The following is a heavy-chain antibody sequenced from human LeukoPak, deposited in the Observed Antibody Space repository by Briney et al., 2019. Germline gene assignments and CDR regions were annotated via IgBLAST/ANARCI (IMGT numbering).Heavy chain of an antibody. J-gene: IGHJ4*02. Sequence: PSETLSLTCTVSGGSISSSSYYWGWIRQPPGKGLEWIGSIYYSGSTWYNPSLKSRVIISVDTSKKQFSLKLSSVTVADTAVYYCAGQGGSYPFDYWGQGTLVTVPS. D-gene: IGHD1-26*01. V-gene: IGHV4-39*01. CDR2: IYYSGST. CDR3: AGQGGSYPFDY. CDR1: GGSISSSSYY.